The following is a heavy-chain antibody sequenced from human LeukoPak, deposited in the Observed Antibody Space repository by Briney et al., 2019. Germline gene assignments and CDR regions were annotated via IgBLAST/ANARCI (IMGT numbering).Heavy chain of an antibody. J-gene: IGHJ4*02. CDR2: ISGSGGNT. D-gene: IGHD1-26*01. Sequence: GGSLRLSCAASGFTFSSYAMSWVRQPPGKGLNWVSSISGSGGNTFYADSVKGRFTISRDNSKSTLYLQMNSLRPEDTAVYYCARDNVGATPFDYWGQGTLVTVSS. V-gene: IGHV3-23*01. CDR1: GFTFSSYA. CDR3: ARDNVGATPFDY.